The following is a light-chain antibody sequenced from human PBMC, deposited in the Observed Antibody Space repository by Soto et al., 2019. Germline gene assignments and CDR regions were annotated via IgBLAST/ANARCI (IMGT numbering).Light chain of an antibody. CDR1: SSDVGGYNS. J-gene: IGLJ2*01. CDR2: EVS. Sequence: QSALTQPPSASGSPGQSVTISCTGTSSDVGGYNSVSWYQQRPGKAPKLVIYEVSKRPSGVPDRFSASKSDNTASLTVSGLQAEDEADYYCSSYAGSKNLVFGGGTKLTVL. V-gene: IGLV2-8*01. CDR3: SSYAGSKNLV.